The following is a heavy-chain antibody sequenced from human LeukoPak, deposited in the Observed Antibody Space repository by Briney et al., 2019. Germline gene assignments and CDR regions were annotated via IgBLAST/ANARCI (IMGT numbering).Heavy chain of an antibody. D-gene: IGHD3-22*01. CDR1: GGSFSGYY. CDR2: INHSGST. CDR3: ARLGGPMIVVSIDY. Sequence: SETLSLTCAVYGGSFSGYYWSWIRQPPGKGLEWIGEINHSGSTNYNPSLKSRVTISVDTSKNQFSLKLSSVTAADTAVYYCARLGGPMIVVSIDYWGQGTLVTVSS. V-gene: IGHV4-34*01. J-gene: IGHJ4*02.